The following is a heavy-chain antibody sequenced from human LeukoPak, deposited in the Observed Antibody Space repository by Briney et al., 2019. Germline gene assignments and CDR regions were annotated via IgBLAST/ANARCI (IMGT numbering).Heavy chain of an antibody. CDR2: ISYDGSNK. J-gene: IGHJ5*02. CDR3: ARDGGEGLWLGELLDP. D-gene: IGHD3-10*01. CDR1: GFTFSSYA. Sequence: GRSLRLSCAASGFTFSSYAMHWVRQAPGKGLEWVAVISYDGSNKYYADSVKGRFTISRDNSKNTLYLQMNSLRAEDTAVYYCARDGGEGLWLGELLDPWGQGTLVTVSS. V-gene: IGHV3-30*04.